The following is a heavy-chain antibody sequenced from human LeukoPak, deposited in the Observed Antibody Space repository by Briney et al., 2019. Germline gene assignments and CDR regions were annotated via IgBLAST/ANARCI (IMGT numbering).Heavy chain of an antibody. CDR1: GASISSSIHY. CDR2: VYYSGGT. D-gene: IGHD2-2*01. CDR3: ARAGQGYCTSAGCFLSLDY. J-gene: IGHJ4*02. Sequence: PSETLSLTCAVSGASISSSIHYWGWVRQPPGKGLEWIGSVYYSGGTYYNPSLESRLTISVDTSNNRFSLKLKSVTAADTAVYYCARAGQGYCTSAGCFLSLDYWGQGTLVTVSS. V-gene: IGHV4-39*07.